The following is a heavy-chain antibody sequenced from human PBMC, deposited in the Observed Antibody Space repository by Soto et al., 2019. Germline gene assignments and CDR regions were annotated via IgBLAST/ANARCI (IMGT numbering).Heavy chain of an antibody. D-gene: IGHD2-15*01. V-gene: IGHV3-48*02. J-gene: IGHJ4*02. CDR2: ISLTGSTI. CDR3: ARDRDARYSPFDS. Sequence: GSLRLSCAASGFTFGAYSMNWVRQAPGKGLEWVSYISLTGSTIYYADSVEGRFTISRDNVKNSLYLQMNSLRDEDTAVYYCARDRDARYSPFDSWGQGTLVTVSS. CDR1: GFTFGAYS.